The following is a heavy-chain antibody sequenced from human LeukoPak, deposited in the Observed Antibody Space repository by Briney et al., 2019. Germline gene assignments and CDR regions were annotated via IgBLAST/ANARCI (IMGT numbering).Heavy chain of an antibody. V-gene: IGHV4-34*01. D-gene: IGHD5-24*01. CDR2: INHSGST. CDR3: ARREWRWIQSGCYFDY. CDR1: GGSFSGYY. J-gene: IGHJ4*02. Sequence: SETLSLTCAVYGGSFSGYYWSWIRQPPGNGLEWIGEINHSGSTNYNPSLKSRVTISVDTSKNQFSLKLSSVTAADTAVYYCARREWRWIQSGCYFDYWGQGTLVTVSS.